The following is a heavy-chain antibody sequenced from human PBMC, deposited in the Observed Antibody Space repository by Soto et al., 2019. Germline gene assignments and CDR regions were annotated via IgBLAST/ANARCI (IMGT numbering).Heavy chain of an antibody. D-gene: IGHD6-13*01. CDR1: GYSFTSYW. J-gene: IGHJ6*02. Sequence: GESLKISCKGSGYSFTSYWISWVRQVPGKGLEWMGRIDPIDSYTNYSPSFQGHVTISADKSISTAYLQWSSLKASDTAMYYCATTLTAAGTLMHYYYGMDVWGQGTTVTSP. CDR2: IDPIDSYT. V-gene: IGHV5-10-1*01. CDR3: ATTLTAAGTLMHYYYGMDV.